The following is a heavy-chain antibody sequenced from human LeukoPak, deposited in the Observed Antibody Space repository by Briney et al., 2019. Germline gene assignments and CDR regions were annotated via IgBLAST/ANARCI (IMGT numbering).Heavy chain of an antibody. D-gene: IGHD4-23*01. CDR3: ARQTTYRNSYYFDY. V-gene: IGHV5-51*01. Sequence: GASLQISCKGSGYSFTSYWIGWVRQMPGKGLEWMGIIYPGDSDTRYSPSFQGQVTISADKSISTAYLQWSSLKASDTAMYYCARQTTYRNSYYFDYWGQGTLVTVSS. CDR2: IYPGDSDT. CDR1: GYSFTSYW. J-gene: IGHJ4*02.